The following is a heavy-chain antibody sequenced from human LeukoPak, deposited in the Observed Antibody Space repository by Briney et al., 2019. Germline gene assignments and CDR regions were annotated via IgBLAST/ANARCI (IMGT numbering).Heavy chain of an antibody. J-gene: IGHJ3*02. CDR3: ARYCSSTSCYTGDAFDI. D-gene: IGHD2-2*02. CDR1: GGSISSGDYY. Sequence: SETLSLTCTVSGGSISSGDYYWSWIRQPPGKGVEWIGYIYYSGSTYYNPSLKSRVTISVDTSKNQFSLKLSSVTAADTAVYYCARYCSSTSCYTGDAFDIWGQGTMVTVSS. CDR2: IYYSGST. V-gene: IGHV4-30-4*08.